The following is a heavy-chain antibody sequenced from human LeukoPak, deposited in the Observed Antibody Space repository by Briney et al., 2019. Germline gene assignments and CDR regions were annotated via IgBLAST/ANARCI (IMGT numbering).Heavy chain of an antibody. CDR1: GFTFSSYW. J-gene: IGHJ5*02. CDR2: IKQDGSEK. D-gene: IGHD2-2*01. CDR3: ARDDCSSISCYHNWFDP. Sequence: GGSLRLSCAASGFTFSSYWTSWVRQAPGKGLEWVANIKQDGSEKYYVDSVKGRFTISRDNAKNSLYLQMNSLGAEDTAVYYCARDDCSSISCYHNWFDPWGQGTLVTVSS. V-gene: IGHV3-7*01.